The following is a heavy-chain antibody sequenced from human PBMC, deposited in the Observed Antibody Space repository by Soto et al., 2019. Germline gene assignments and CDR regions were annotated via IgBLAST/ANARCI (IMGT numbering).Heavy chain of an antibody. CDR3: VRDGSKTLRDCFDP. V-gene: IGHV4-4*07. Sequence: LETLSLKCSVSARSMSKSYWSWIRETAGKGLEWMGRVYATGTSDYNPSLRSRIAMSVDISKKTFSLRLRSVTAADTGVYYCVRDGSKTLRDCFDPRGQG. CDR1: ARSMSKSY. CDR2: VYATGTS. D-gene: IGHD4-17*01. J-gene: IGHJ5*02.